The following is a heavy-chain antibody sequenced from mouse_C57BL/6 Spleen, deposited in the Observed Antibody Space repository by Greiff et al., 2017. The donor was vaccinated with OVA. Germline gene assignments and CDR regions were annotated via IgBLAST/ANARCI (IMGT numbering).Heavy chain of an antibody. V-gene: IGHV1-53*01. CDR2: INPSNGGT. CDR3: ARSRTTVVEDWYLDV. Sequence: QVQLQQPGPELVKPGASVKLSCKASGYTFTSYWMHWVKQRPGQGLEWIGNINPSNGGTNYNEKFKSKATLTVDKSSSTAYMQLSSLTSEDSAVYYCARSRTTVVEDWYLDVWGTGTTVTVSS. D-gene: IGHD1-1*01. CDR1: GYTFTSYW. J-gene: IGHJ1*03.